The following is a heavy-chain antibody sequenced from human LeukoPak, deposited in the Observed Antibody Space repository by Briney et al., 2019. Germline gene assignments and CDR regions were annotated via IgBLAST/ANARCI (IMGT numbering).Heavy chain of an antibody. J-gene: IGHJ4*02. CDR2: IKYDGSEI. D-gene: IGHD1-26*01. CDR3: ARMGDDY. V-gene: IGHV3-7*01. CDR1: GSTFSNYW. Sequence: GGSLRLSCAASGSTFSNYWMSWVRQAPGKGLEWVANIKYDGSEINYVDSVKGRFTISRDNAKNSLYLQMNSLRAEDTAVYYCARMGDDYWGQGTLVTVSS.